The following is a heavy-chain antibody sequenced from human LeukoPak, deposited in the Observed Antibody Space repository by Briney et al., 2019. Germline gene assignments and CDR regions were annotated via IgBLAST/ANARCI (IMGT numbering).Heavy chain of an antibody. J-gene: IGHJ4*02. V-gene: IGHV3-23*01. CDR2: ISGSGGST. CDR1: GFTFSSYA. D-gene: IGHD2-2*01. Sequence: PGGSLRLSCAASGFTFSSYAMSWVRQAPGKGLEWVSAISGSGGSTYYADSVKGRFTISRGDSNNTLYLQMNNLRAGDTAVYYCARDTRLMYYFDFWGQGALVTVSS. CDR3: ARDTRLMYYFDF.